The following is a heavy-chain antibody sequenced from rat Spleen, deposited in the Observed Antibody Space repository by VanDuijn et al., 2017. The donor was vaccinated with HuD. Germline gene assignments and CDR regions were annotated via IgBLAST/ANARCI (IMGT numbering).Heavy chain of an antibody. CDR1: GFTFSSFP. CDR2: ISSGGGNT. V-gene: IGHV5S23*01. J-gene: IGHJ3*01. D-gene: IGHD1-12*02. CDR3: TRRPYYDGAYYPFAY. Sequence: EVQLVESGGGLVQPGTSLKLSCVASGFTFSSFPMAWVRQAPTRGLEWVATISSGGGNTYYPDSVKGRFTISRDDAKSTLYLQMDSLRSEDTATYYCTRRPYYDGAYYPFAYWGQGTLVTVSS.